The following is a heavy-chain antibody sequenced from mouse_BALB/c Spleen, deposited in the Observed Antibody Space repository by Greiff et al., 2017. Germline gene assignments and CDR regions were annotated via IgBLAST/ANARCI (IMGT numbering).Heavy chain of an antibody. V-gene: IGHV5-9-4*01. CDR2: ISSGGSYT. Sequence: EVQGVESGGGLVKPGGSLKLSCAASGFTFSSYAMSWVRQSPEKRLEWVAEISSGGSYTYYPDTVTGRFTISRDNAKNTLYLEMSSLRSEDTAMYYCARDRGSSSAMDYWGQGTSVTVSS. CDR1: GFTFSSYA. J-gene: IGHJ4*01. D-gene: IGHD1-1*01. CDR3: ARDRGSSSAMDY.